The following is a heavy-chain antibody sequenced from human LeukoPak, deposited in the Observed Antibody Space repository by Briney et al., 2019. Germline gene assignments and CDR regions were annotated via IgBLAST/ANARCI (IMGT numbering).Heavy chain of an antibody. V-gene: IGHV3-11*06. CDR1: GFTFSDYY. CDR3: ARLARRVYSDPTVSYFDY. D-gene: IGHD4-17*01. Sequence: PGGSLRLSCAASGFTFSDYYMCSSSSYTNYADSVKGRFTISRDNAKNSLYLQMNSLRAEDTAVYYCARLARRVYSDPTVSYFDYWGQGTLVTVSS. CDR2: SSSSYT. J-gene: IGHJ4*02.